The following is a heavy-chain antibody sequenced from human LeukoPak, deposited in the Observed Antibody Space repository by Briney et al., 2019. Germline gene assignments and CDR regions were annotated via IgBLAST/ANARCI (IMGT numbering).Heavy chain of an antibody. V-gene: IGHV3-74*01. CDR2: IKSDGST. J-gene: IGHJ1*01. CDR3: ARAPSEIGGYYPEYFRH. Sequence: GGSLRLSCAASGFTFSGYWMHWVRQAPGKGLVWVSRIKSDGSTNYADSVKGRFTISRDNAKNTVSLQMNSLRAEDKGVYYCARAPSEIGGYYPEYFRHWGQGTLVTVSS. CDR1: GFTFSGYW. D-gene: IGHD3-22*01.